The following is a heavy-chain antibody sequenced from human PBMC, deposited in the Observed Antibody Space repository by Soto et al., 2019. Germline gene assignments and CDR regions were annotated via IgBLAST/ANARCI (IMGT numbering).Heavy chain of an antibody. D-gene: IGHD3-10*01. CDR2: ISSSGAVI. CDR1: GFIFSRFE. J-gene: IGHJ5*01. Sequence: GGSLRLSCEASGFIFSRFEMNWVRQAPGKGLEWVSYISSSGAVIYYADFVKGRFTISRADAGSSLYLQMNSLTVEDTAVYYCVTRLLWLGGPVIDSWGQGTLVTVSS. CDR3: VTRLLWLGGPVIDS. V-gene: IGHV3-48*03.